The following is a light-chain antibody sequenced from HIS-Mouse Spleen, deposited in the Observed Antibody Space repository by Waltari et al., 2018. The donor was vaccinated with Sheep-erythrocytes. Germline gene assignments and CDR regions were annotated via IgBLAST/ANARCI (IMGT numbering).Light chain of an antibody. CDR3: QQYYSTXFT. J-gene: IGKJ3*01. CDR1: QSVLYSSNNKNY. Sequence: VMTQSPDSLAVSLGERATINCKSSQSVLYSSNNKNYLAWYQQKPGQPPKLLIYWASTRESGVPDRFSGSGSGTDFTLTISSLQAEDVAVYYCQQYYSTXFTFGPGTKVDIK. V-gene: IGKV4-1*01. CDR2: WAS.